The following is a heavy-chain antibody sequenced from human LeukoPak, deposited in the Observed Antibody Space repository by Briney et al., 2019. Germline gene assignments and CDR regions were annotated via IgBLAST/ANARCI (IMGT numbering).Heavy chain of an antibody. Sequence: PGGSLRLSCAASGFTFSDYYMSWIRQAPGKGLEWVSYISSSGSTIYYADSVKGRFTISRDNAKNTLYLQMNSLRAEDTAVYYCARDIAVAGTPFDYWGQGTLVTVSS. D-gene: IGHD6-19*01. CDR2: ISSSGSTI. CDR3: ARDIAVAGTPFDY. J-gene: IGHJ4*02. CDR1: GFTFSDYY. V-gene: IGHV3-11*01.